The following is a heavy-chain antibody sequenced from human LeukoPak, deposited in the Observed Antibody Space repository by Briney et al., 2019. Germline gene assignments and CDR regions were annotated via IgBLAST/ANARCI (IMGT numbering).Heavy chain of an antibody. V-gene: IGHV7-4-1*02. CDR1: GYTFTSYG. CDR2: INTNTGNP. Sequence: ASVKVSCKASGYTFTSYGISWVRQAPGQGLEWMGWINTNTGNPTYAQGFTGRFVFSLDTSVSTAYLQISSLKAEDTAVYYCARTYSSSWLRLYYYYGMDVWGQGTTVTVSS. CDR3: ARTYSSSWLRLYYYYGMDV. J-gene: IGHJ6*02. D-gene: IGHD6-13*01.